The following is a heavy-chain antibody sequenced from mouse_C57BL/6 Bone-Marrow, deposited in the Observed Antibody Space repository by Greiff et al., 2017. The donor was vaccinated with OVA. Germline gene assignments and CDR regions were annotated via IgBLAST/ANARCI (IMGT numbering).Heavy chain of an antibody. V-gene: IGHV5-9*01. Sequence: DVHLVESGGGLVKPGGSLKLSCAASGFTFSSYTMSWVRQTPEKRLEWVATISGGGGNTYYPDRVKGRFTISRDNAKNTLYLQRRLLRSEDTALYYCARHGYGNYGTRYFDVWGTGTTVTVSS. J-gene: IGHJ1*03. CDR2: ISGGGGNT. CDR3: ARHGYGNYGTRYFDV. CDR1: GFTFSSYT. D-gene: IGHD2-10*02.